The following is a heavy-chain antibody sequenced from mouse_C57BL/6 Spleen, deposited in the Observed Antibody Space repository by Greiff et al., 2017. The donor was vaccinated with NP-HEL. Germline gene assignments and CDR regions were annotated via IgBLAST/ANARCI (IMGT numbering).Heavy chain of an antibody. CDR1: GYTFTSYW. CDR3: ARWSYGSSYNFDY. CDR2: IDPSDSDT. Sequence: VQLQQPGAELVMPGASVKLSCKASGYTFTSYWMHWVKQRPGQGLEWIGEIDPSDSDTNYNQKFKGKSTLTVDKSSSTAYMQLSSLTSEDSAVYYCARWSYGSSYNFDYWGQGTTLTVSS. J-gene: IGHJ2*01. V-gene: IGHV1-69*01. D-gene: IGHD1-1*01.